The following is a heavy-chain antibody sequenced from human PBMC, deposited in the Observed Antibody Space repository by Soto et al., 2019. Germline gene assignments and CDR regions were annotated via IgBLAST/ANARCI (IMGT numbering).Heavy chain of an antibody. Sequence: QVQLVESGGGVVQPGRSLRLSCAASGFTFSSYAMHWVRQAPGKGLEWVAVISYDGSNKYYADSVKGRFTISRDNSKNTLYLQMNSLRAEDTAVYYCARDSDYGSLDYWGQGTLVTVSS. V-gene: IGHV3-30-3*01. CDR3: ARDSDYGSLDY. J-gene: IGHJ4*02. D-gene: IGHD4-17*01. CDR1: GFTFSSYA. CDR2: ISYDGSNK.